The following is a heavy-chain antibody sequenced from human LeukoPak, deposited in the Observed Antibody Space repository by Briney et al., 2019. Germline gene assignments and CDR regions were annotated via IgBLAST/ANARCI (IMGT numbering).Heavy chain of an antibody. J-gene: IGHJ4*02. CDR2: INHSGST. V-gene: IGHV4-34*01. CDR3: ARHIRFYYDSSGYYGGYFDY. Sequence: SETLSLTCAVYGGSFSGYYWSWIRQPPGKGLEWIGEINHSGSTNYNPSLKSRVTISVDTSKNQFSLKLSSLTAADTAVYYCARHIRFYYDSSGYYGGYFDYWGQGTLVTVSS. CDR1: GGSFSGYY. D-gene: IGHD3-22*01.